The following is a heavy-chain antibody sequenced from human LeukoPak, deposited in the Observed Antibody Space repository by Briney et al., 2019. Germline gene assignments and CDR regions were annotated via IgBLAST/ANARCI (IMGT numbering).Heavy chain of an antibody. Sequence: GGSLRLSCAASGFTFNNYAMTWVRQTPGRGPEWVSLISWRGDTTAYAESVRGRFTISRDNAKNSLYLHMNSLRPEDTAFYHCARHRCSSTTCSFDSWGQGSLVTVSS. CDR1: GFTFNNYA. CDR3: ARHRCSSTTCSFDS. D-gene: IGHD2-2*01. V-gene: IGHV3-20*01. CDR2: ISWRGDTT. J-gene: IGHJ4*02.